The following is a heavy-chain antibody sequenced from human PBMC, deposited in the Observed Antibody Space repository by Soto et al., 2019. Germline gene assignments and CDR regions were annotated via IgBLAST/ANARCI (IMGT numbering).Heavy chain of an antibody. V-gene: IGHV3-48*02. CDR3: ARDNHDSSGYYYQYYFDY. D-gene: IGHD3-22*01. CDR1: GFTFSSYS. CDR2: ISSSSSTI. Sequence: GGSLRLSCAASGFTFSSYSMNWVRQAPGKGLEWVSYISSSSSTIYYADSVKGRFTISRDNAKNSLYLQMNSLRDEDTAVYYCARDNHDSSGYYYQYYFDYWGQGTLVTVSS. J-gene: IGHJ4*02.